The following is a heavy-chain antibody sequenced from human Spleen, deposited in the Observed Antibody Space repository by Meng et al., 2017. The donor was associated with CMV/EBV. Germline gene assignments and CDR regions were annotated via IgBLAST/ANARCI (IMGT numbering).Heavy chain of an antibody. J-gene: IGHJ4*02. V-gene: IGHV3-23*01. Sequence: LSLTCAASGLTFKNYAMSWVRQAPGKGLEWVSLISGSDGSTYYADSVKGRFTISRDNSKNTLYLQMNSLRAEDTAVYYCVKVLRVLGVTLNYWGQGTLVTVSS. D-gene: IGHD2-8*02. CDR2: ISGSDGST. CDR1: GLTFKNYA. CDR3: VKVLRVLGVTLNY.